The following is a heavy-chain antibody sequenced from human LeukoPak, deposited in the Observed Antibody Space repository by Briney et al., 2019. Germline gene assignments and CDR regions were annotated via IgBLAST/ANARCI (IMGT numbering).Heavy chain of an antibody. D-gene: IGHD3-22*01. Sequence: GGSLRLSCAASGFTFSSYAMSWVHQAPGKGLEWVSAISGSDGSTYYADSVKGRFTISRDNSKNTLYLQMNSLRAEDTAVYYCAKYSHDSSGSYDYWGQGTLVTVSS. J-gene: IGHJ4*02. CDR1: GFTFSSYA. CDR2: ISGSDGST. V-gene: IGHV3-23*01. CDR3: AKYSHDSSGSYDY.